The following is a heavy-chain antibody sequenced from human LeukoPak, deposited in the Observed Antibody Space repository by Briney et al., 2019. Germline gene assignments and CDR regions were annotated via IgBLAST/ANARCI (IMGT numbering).Heavy chain of an antibody. V-gene: IGHV3-15*01. CDR3: TTDGNYYDSSGFWVGAFDI. J-gene: IGHJ3*02. D-gene: IGHD3-22*01. CDR1: GFTFSNVW. CDR2: IKSKTDGGTT. Sequence: GGSLRLSRAAPGFTFSNVWMSWVRQAPGKRLEWVGRIKSKTDGGTTDYTAPVKGRFTISRDDSKNTLYLQMTSLKTEDTAVYYCTTDGNYYDSSGFWVGAFDIWGQGTMVTVSP.